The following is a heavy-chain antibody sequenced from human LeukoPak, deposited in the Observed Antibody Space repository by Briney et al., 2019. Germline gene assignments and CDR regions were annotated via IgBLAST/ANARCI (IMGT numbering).Heavy chain of an antibody. D-gene: IGHD2-21*02. CDR2: IYYTGTT. V-gene: IGHV4-59*08. J-gene: IGHJ5*02. CDR1: GIPIDVGY. Sequence: SETLSLTCDVSGIPIDVGYWSWFRQPPGKGLQWIGQIYYTGTTNYNPSLTSRVTISIQVMKDTLSLTMTSVTAADTAVYFCAKESGDWPVSWGQGTLVTVSS. CDR3: AKESGDWPVS.